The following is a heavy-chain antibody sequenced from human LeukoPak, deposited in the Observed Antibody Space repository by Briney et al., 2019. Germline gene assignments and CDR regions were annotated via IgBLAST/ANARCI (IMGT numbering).Heavy chain of an antibody. D-gene: IGHD5-24*01. Sequence: PSETLSLTCTVSGGSINTYYWSWIRQPPGKELEWIGYIDYSGNTNYNPSLKSRVTISVDTSKNQFSLELSSVTAGDTAVYYCARHEGGYNPYLLDYWGQGTLVTVSS. CDR2: IDYSGNT. CDR1: GGSINTYY. J-gene: IGHJ4*02. V-gene: IGHV4-59*08. CDR3: ARHEGGYNPYLLDY.